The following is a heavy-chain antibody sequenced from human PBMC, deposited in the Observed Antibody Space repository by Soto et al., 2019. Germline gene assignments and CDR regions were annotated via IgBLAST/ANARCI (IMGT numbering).Heavy chain of an antibody. Sequence: QVQLQESGPGLLKPSETLSLTCSVSGASISSGGYYWNWLRQHPGKGLEWIGYIHSSGYTYYNPSLKSRVALSLDTSKNTFSLELTSVTAADTAMYSCASSRDTVIRATTWFDPWGQGTLVTVSS. J-gene: IGHJ5*02. V-gene: IGHV4-31*03. CDR2: IHSSGYT. CDR3: ASSRDTVIRATTWFDP. D-gene: IGHD3-10*01. CDR1: GASISSGGYY.